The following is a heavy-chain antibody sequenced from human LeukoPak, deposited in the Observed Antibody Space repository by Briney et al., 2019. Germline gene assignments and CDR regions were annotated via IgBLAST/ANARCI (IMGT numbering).Heavy chain of an antibody. D-gene: IGHD3-10*01. CDR3: ARIYGSGSYVDY. V-gene: IGHV4-59*01. CDR2: IFYSGRT. Sequence: SETLSPTCTVSGGSISSYFWTWIRQPPGKGLECIGYIFYSGRTNYNPSLKSRVTISADTSKNQFSLKLSSVTDADTAAYYCARIYGSGSYVDYWGQGTLVTVSS. CDR1: GGSISSYF. J-gene: IGHJ4*02.